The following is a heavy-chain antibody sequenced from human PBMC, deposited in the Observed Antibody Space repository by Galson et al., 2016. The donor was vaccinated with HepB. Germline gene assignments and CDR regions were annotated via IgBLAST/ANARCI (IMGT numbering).Heavy chain of an antibody. CDR2: ISYDGSNK. CDR3: ARDYYGGNSVVCAY. J-gene: IGHJ4*02. Sequence: SLRLSCAASGFTFSTYGMHWVRQAPGKGLEWVALISYDGSNKYYADSVKGRLTISRDNSKNTLYLQINSLRAEDTAVYYCARDYYGGNSVVCAYWGQGTLVTVSS. CDR1: GFTFSTYG. D-gene: IGHD4-23*01. V-gene: IGHV3-30*03.